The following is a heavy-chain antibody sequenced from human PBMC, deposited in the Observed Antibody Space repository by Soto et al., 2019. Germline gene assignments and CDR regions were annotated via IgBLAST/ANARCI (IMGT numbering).Heavy chain of an antibody. CDR2: ISYDGSNK. J-gene: IGHJ3*02. V-gene: IGHV3-30*18. Sequence: GGSLRLSCAASGFTFSSYGMHWVRQAPGKGLEWVAVISYDGSNKYYADSVKGRFTISRDNSKNTLYLQMNSLRAEDTAVYYCAKGVYYYDSSGYYFTENDAFDIWGQGTMVTVSS. CDR1: GFTFSSYG. D-gene: IGHD3-22*01. CDR3: AKGVYYYDSSGYYFTENDAFDI.